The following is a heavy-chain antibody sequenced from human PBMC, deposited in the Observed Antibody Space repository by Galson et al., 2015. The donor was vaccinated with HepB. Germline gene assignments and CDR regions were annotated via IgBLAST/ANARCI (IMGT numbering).Heavy chain of an antibody. Sequence: SVKVSCKASGYTFTSYYMHWVRQAPGQGLEWMGIINPSGGSTSYAQKFQGRVTMTRDTSTSTVYMELSSLRSEDTAVYYCARDLWPTRGYCSGGSCYSEDHFDYWGQGALVTVSS. V-gene: IGHV1-46*01. J-gene: IGHJ4*02. D-gene: IGHD2-15*01. CDR3: ARDLWPTRGYCSGGSCYSEDHFDY. CDR1: GYTFTSYY. CDR2: INPSGGST.